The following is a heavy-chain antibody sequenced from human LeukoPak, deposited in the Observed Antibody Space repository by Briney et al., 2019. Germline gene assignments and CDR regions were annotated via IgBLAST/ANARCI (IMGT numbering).Heavy chain of an antibody. CDR3: AKEVADNMVAPPDY. D-gene: IGHD5-12*01. V-gene: IGHV1-18*01. CDR2: ISAYNGNT. Sequence: ASVKVSCKASGYTFTSYGISWVRQAPGQGLEWMGWISAYNGNTNYAQKLQGRVTMTTDTSTSTAYMELRSLRSDDTAVYYCAKEVADNMVAPPDYWGQGTLVTVSS. CDR1: GYTFTSYG. J-gene: IGHJ4*02.